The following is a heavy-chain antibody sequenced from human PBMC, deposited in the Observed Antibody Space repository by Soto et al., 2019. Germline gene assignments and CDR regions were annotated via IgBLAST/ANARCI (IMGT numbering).Heavy chain of an antibody. Sequence: GGSLRLSCAASGFTFSTYTMNWVRQAPGKGLEWVSSISSSSSYIYYADSLKGRFTISRDNAKNSLYLQMNSLRAEDTAVYYCASEYGMDVWGQGTTVTVFS. CDR1: GFTFSTYT. V-gene: IGHV3-21*01. J-gene: IGHJ6*02. CDR3: ASEYGMDV. CDR2: ISSSSSYI.